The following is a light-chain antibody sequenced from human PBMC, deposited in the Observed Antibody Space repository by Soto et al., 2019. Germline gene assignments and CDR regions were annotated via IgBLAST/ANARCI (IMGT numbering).Light chain of an antibody. V-gene: IGKV3-20*01. Sequence: EIVLTQSPVTLSLSPGERATLSCRASQYVSSSSLAWYQQKRGQAPRLLIHDASSRATGIPDRFSGSGSGTDFTLTISRLEPEDFAVYYCHQYGSSPRTFGQGTKVEVK. CDR1: QYVSSSS. CDR2: DAS. J-gene: IGKJ1*01. CDR3: HQYGSSPRT.